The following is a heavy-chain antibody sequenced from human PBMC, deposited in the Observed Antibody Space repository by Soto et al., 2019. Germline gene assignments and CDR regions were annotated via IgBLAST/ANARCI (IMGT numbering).Heavy chain of an antibody. Sequence: EVQLVESGGGLIQPGGSLRLSCAASGFAVSSNYMSWVRQAPGKGLEWVSLIYSSNSTYYADSVKGRFTISRDNSKNTLYLEMNSLRVEDTAVYYCTRGQGGVVPAYWGQGTLVAVFS. CDR3: TRGQGGVVPAY. V-gene: IGHV3-53*01. D-gene: IGHD2-21*02. CDR2: IYSSNST. CDR1: GFAVSSNY. J-gene: IGHJ4*02.